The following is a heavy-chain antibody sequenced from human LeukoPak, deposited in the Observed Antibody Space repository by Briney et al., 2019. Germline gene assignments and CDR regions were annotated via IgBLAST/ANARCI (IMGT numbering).Heavy chain of an antibody. CDR2: INPNSGGT. CDR1: GYTFTGYY. V-gene: IGHV1-2*06. J-gene: IGHJ4*02. CDR3: ARDYTMIVSTPGY. Sequence: ASVKVSCKASGYTFTGYYMHWVRQAPGQGLEWMGRINPNSGGTNYAQKFQGRVTMTRDTSISTAYMELSRLRSDATAVYYCARDYTMIVSTPGYWGQGTLVTVSS. D-gene: IGHD3-22*01.